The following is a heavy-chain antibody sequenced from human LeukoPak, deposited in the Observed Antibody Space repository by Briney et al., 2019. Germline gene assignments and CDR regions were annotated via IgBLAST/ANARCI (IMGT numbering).Heavy chain of an antibody. Sequence: PGGSLRLSCAASGFTFSSYAMTWVRQAPGKGLEWVSTISASGGSTYYADSVKGRFTISRDNSKNTPYLQMNSLRAEDTAVYYCATNHSSVGAFDIWGQGTMVTVSS. V-gene: IGHV3-23*01. CDR3: ATNHSSVGAFDI. CDR1: GFTFSSYA. CDR2: ISASGGST. J-gene: IGHJ3*02. D-gene: IGHD3-22*01.